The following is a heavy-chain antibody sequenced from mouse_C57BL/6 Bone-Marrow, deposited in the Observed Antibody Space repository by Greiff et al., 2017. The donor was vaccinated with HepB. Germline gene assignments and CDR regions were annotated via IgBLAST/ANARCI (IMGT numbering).Heavy chain of an antibody. D-gene: IGHD2-10*01. CDR2: INPYNGDT. V-gene: IGHV1-20*01. CDR1: GYSFTGYF. Sequence: EVQRVESGPELVKPGDSVKISCKASGYSFTGYFMNWVMQSHGKSLEWIGRINPYNGDTFYNQKFKGKATLTVDKSSSTAHMELRSPTSEDSAVYYCARDLLTRMDYWGQGTSVTVSS. J-gene: IGHJ4*01. CDR3: ARDLLTRMDY.